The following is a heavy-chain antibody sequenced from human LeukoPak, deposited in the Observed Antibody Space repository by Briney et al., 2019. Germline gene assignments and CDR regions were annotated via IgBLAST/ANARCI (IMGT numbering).Heavy chain of an antibody. CDR1: GFTFSNAW. D-gene: IGHD2-21*02. J-gene: IGHJ4*02. CDR3: IQCGGDCYPLDY. Sequence: GGSLRLSCAASGFTFSNAWMSWVRQAPGKGLEWVGRIKSKTDGGTTDYAAPVKGRFTISRDDSKNTLYLQMNSLKTEDTAVYYCIQCGGDCYPLDYWGQGTLVTVSS. CDR2: IKSKTDGGTT. V-gene: IGHV3-15*01.